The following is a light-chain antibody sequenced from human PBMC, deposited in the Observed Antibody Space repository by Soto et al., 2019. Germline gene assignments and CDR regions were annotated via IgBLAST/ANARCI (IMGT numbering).Light chain of an antibody. Sequence: DIQMTQSPSSLSASVGDRVTITCRASKGISSYLAWYQQKPGKVPTLLMYAASTLHSGVPSRFSGSGSGTEFTLTISSLQPEDVATYYCQKYSTAPLTFGGGTKVEIK. V-gene: IGKV1-27*01. J-gene: IGKJ4*01. CDR1: KGISSY. CDR2: AAS. CDR3: QKYSTAPLT.